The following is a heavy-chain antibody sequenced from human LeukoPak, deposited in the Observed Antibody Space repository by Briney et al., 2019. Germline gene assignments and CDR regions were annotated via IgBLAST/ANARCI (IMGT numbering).Heavy chain of an antibody. V-gene: IGHV3-21*01. CDR2: ITSSSSYI. Sequence: GGSLRLSCAASGFTFSSYSMNWVRQAPGKGLEWVSSITSSSSYIYYADSVKGRFTISRDNAKNSLYLQMNSLRAEDTAVYYYARDRLERHFYYYGMDVWGQGTTVTVSS. D-gene: IGHD1-1*01. CDR1: GFTFSSYS. CDR3: ARDRLERHFYYYGMDV. J-gene: IGHJ6*02.